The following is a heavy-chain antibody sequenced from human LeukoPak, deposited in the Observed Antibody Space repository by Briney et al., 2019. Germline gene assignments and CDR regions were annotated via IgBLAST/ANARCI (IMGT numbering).Heavy chain of an antibody. Sequence: GGSLRLSCAASGFTFSSYGMYWVRQAPGKGLEWVSIISSDGSNKYYADSVKGRFTISRDNSKNTLYLQMNSLRAEDTAVYYCAKNPLGVLGRVKYFQHWGQGTLVTVSS. CDR3: AKNPLGVLGRVKYFQH. V-gene: IGHV3-30*19. D-gene: IGHD3-16*01. CDR1: GFTFSSYG. J-gene: IGHJ1*01. CDR2: ISSDGSNK.